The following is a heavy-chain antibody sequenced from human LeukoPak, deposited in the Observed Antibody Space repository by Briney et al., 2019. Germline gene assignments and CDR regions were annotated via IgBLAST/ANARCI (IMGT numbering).Heavy chain of an antibody. J-gene: IGHJ4*02. CDR1: GGSISSGDYY. CDR2: IYYSGST. CDR3: ASTKGELGFDY. D-gene: IGHD1-26*01. Sequence: SETLSLTCTVSGGSISSGDYYWSWIRQPPGTGLEWIGYIYYSGSTNYNPSLKSRVTISVDTSKNQFSLKLSSVTAADTAVYYCASTKGELGFDYWGQGTLVTVSS. V-gene: IGHV4-61*08.